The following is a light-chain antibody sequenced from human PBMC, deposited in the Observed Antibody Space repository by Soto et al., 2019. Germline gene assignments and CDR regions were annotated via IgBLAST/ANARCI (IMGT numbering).Light chain of an antibody. CDR3: QQYNSYWT. J-gene: IGKJ1*01. CDR1: QSISSW. Sequence: DIQMTQSPSTLSASVGDRVTITCRASQSISSWLAWYQQKPGKAPKLLIYKASSLESGVPSRFRGSGSGTEFTLTISSLQPDHFATYYCQQYNSYWTFGQGTKVEIK. CDR2: KAS. V-gene: IGKV1-5*03.